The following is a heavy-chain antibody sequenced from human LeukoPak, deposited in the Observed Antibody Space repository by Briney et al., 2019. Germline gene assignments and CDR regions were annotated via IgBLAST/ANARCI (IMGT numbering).Heavy chain of an antibody. CDR1: GYSFTSYW. D-gene: IGHD2-2*01. CDR3: ARPGESSTTFGPFDY. V-gene: IGHV5-51*01. Sequence: GESLKISCKGSGYSFTSYWIGWVRRMPGKGLEWMGIIYPGDSDTRYSPSFQGQVTISADKSISTAYLQWSSLKASDTAMYYCARPGESSTTFGPFDYWGQGTLVTVSS. CDR2: IYPGDSDT. J-gene: IGHJ4*02.